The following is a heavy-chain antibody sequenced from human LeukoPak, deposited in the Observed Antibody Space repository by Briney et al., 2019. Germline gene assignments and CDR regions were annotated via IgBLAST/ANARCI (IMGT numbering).Heavy chain of an antibody. CDR1: GISFSRYA. D-gene: IGHD2-2*03. CDR2: ISYDGSTE. V-gene: IGHV3-30*04. J-gene: IGHJ5*02. Sequence: PGGSLRLSCAASGISFSRYAMHWVRQAPAKGLEGVAVISYDGSTEYYADSVKGRFTISRDNSKNTLYVQMNSLRVDDTAVYYCVRDGYCGSASCRGWFDPWGQGTLVTVSS. CDR3: VRDGYCGSASCRGWFDP.